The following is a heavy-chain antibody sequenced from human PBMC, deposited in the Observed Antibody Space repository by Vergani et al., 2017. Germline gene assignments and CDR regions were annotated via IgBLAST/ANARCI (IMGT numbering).Heavy chain of an antibody. CDR1: GFTFSDYY. D-gene: IGHD2-2*02. CDR2: IGDGGITI. V-gene: IGHV3-11*01. J-gene: IGHJ4*02. Sequence: VQLVESGGGLVQPGGSLRLSCAASGFTFSDYYMTWIRQAPGKGLEWVSYIGDGGITIYYAGSVKGRFSISWDNAKNTVYLQMNSLRAEDTAVYYCASKYCSSTSCHILYWGQGTLVTVSS. CDR3: ASKYCSSTSCHILY.